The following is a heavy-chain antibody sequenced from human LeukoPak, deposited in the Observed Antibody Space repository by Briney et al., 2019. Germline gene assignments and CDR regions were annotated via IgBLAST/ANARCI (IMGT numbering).Heavy chain of an antibody. D-gene: IGHD2-2*01. J-gene: IGHJ5*01. V-gene: IGHV3-23*01. Sequence: GGSLRLSCAASGFTFNNYAMSWVRQAPGKGLEWVSAISASGGTTYYADSVKGRFTISRDNSENTLFLQMNSLRAEDTAVYYCAKEPREYCSSTSCPNWFDSWGQGTLVTVAS. CDR1: GFTFNNYA. CDR3: AKEPREYCSSTSCPNWFDS. CDR2: ISASGGTT.